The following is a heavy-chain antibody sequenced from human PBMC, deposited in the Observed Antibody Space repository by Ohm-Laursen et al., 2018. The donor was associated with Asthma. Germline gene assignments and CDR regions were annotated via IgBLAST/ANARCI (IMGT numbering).Heavy chain of an antibody. Sequence: SLRLSCAASGFTFSSYAMSWVRQAPGKGLEWVSAISGSGGSTYYADSVKGRFTISRDNSKNALYLQMNSLRAEDTAVYYCAKDVGSWYGYGFDYWGQGTLVTVSS. D-gene: IGHD6-13*01. CDR1: GFTFSSYA. V-gene: IGHV3-23*01. CDR3: AKDVGSWYGYGFDY. J-gene: IGHJ4*02. CDR2: ISGSGGST.